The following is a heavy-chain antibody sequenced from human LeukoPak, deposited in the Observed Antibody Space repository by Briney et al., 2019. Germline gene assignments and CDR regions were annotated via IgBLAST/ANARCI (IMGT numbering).Heavy chain of an antibody. D-gene: IGHD1-7*01. CDR3: ARLRTTHDAFDI. Sequence: SETLPLTCTVSGGSISSSSYYWDWIRQPPGERLEWIGSIYYIGGTYYNPSLKSRVTISVDTSKNQFSLKLSSVTAADTAVYYCARLRTTHDAFDIWGQGTMVTVSS. CDR1: GGSISSSSYY. J-gene: IGHJ3*02. CDR2: IYYIGGT. V-gene: IGHV4-39*01.